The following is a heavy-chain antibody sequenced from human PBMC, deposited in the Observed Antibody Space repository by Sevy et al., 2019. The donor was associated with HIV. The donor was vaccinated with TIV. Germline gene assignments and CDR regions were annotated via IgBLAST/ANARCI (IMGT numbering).Heavy chain of an antibody. V-gene: IGHV3-20*04. CDR2: INWSGAST. D-gene: IGHD4-17*01. J-gene: IGHJ4*02. Sequence: GGSLRLSCAVSGFTFDDYGMSWVRQAPGKGLEWVWGINWSGASTDYADSVKGRFTISRDNAKNSLYLQMNSLRAEDTAFYYCARDRTPVTTYFDYWGQGTLVTVSS. CDR1: GFTFDDYG. CDR3: ARDRTPVTTYFDY.